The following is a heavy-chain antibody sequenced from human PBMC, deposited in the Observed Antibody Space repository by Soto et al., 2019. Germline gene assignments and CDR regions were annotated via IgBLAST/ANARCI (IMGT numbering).Heavy chain of an antibody. CDR3: ARDLGSSGYFIYYFAY. D-gene: IGHD3-22*01. J-gene: IGHJ4*02. CDR2: IYHSGST. V-gene: IGHV4-4*02. Sequence: SETLSLTCAVSGGSISSSNWWSWVRQPPGKGLEWIGEIYHSGSTNYNPSLKSRFTISRDNSKNTLYLQMNSLRAEDTAVYYCARDLGSSGYFIYYFAYWGQGTLVTVSS. CDR1: GGSISSSNW.